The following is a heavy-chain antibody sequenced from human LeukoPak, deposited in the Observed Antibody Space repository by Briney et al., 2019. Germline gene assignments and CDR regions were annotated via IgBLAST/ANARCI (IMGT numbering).Heavy chain of an antibody. CDR2: IIPIFGTA. V-gene: IGHV1-69*05. Sequence: GASVKVSCKXSGGTFSSYAISWVRQAPGQGLEWMGGIIPIFGTANYSQKFQGRVTITTDESTGTAYMELSSLRSEDTAVYYCARDAYYYDSSGYYGGSRYYFDYWGQGTLVTVSS. CDR1: GGTFSSYA. J-gene: IGHJ4*02. D-gene: IGHD3-22*01. CDR3: ARDAYYYDSSGYYGGSRYYFDY.